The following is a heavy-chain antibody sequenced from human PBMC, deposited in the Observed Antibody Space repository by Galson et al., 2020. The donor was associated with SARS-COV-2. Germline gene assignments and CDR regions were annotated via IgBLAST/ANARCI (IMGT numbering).Heavy chain of an antibody. CDR3: ARGKGRVLDYDILTGYYYDGMDV. V-gene: IGHV3-64*01. Sequence: GGSQRLSCAASGFTFSSYAMHWVRQAPGKGLEYVSAISSNGGSTYYANSVKGRFTISRDNSKNTLYLQMGSLRAEDMAVYYCARGKGRVLDYDILTGYYYDGMDVWGQGATVTVSS. CDR1: GFTFSSYA. D-gene: IGHD3-9*01. CDR2: ISSNGGST. J-gene: IGHJ6*02.